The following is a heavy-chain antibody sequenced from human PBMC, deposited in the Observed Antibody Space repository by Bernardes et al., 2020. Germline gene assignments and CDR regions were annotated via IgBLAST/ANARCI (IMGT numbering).Heavy chain of an antibody. CDR1: GFSLSTSGMC. CDR2: IDWDDDK. J-gene: IGHJ6*02. Sequence: SGPTLVKPTQTLTLTCTFSGFSLSTSGMCVSWIRQPPGKALEWLALIDWDDDKYYSTSLKTRLTISKDTSKNQVVLTMTNMDPVDTATYYCARMELVVVAATPEYYYYGMDVWGQGTTVTVSS. CDR3: ARMELVVVAATPEYYYYGMDV. D-gene: IGHD2-15*01. V-gene: IGHV2-70*01.